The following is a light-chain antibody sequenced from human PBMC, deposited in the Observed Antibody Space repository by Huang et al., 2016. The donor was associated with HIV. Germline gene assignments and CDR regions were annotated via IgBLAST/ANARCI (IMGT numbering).Light chain of an antibody. Sequence: EIVMTQSPATLSVSPGERATLSCRASQSLSTNLAWYQQKSGQAPRRLIYGASTRATGIPARFSGSGSGTEFTLTISSLESEDFAVYYCQQYNNWPLTFGGGTKVEIK. J-gene: IGKJ4*01. CDR2: GAS. CDR3: QQYNNWPLT. V-gene: IGKV3-15*01. CDR1: QSLSTN.